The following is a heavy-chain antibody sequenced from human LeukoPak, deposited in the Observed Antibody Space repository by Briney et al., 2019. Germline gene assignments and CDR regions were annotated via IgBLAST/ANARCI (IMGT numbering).Heavy chain of an antibody. D-gene: IGHD6-13*01. CDR1: GYTFASYG. J-gene: IGHJ5*02. V-gene: IGHV1-8*01. Sequence: GASVKVSCKASGYTFASYGINWVRQATGQGLEWMGWMNPNSGNTGYAQKFQGRVTMTRNTSISTAYMELSSLRSEDTAVYYCARTGSSWYGWFDPWGQGTLVTVSS. CDR3: ARTGSSWYGWFDP. CDR2: MNPNSGNT.